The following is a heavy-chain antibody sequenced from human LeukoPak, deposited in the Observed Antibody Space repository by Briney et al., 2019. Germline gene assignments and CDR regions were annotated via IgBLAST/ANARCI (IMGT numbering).Heavy chain of an antibody. J-gene: IGHJ4*02. D-gene: IGHD3-10*01. CDR2: INYSGST. CDR3: ARRGGYFDY. V-gene: IGHV4-39*07. CDR1: GGSVSYSIFY. Sequence: PSETLSLTCTVSGGSVSYSIFYWGWIRQPPGKGLEWIGSINYSGSTYYNPSLKSRVCISVDTSKNQFSLKLSSVTAADTAVYYCARRGGYFDYWGQGTLVTVSS.